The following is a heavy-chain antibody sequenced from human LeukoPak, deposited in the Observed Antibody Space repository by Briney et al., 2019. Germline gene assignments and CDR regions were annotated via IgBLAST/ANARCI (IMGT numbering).Heavy chain of an antibody. D-gene: IGHD3-3*01. Sequence: GGSLRLSCAACGFTFSSYGMHWVRQAPGKGMEWVAVIWYDGSNKYYADSVKGRFTISRDNSKNTLYLQMNSLRAEDTAVYYCARVSRPYYDFWSGYTAFDYWGQGTLVTVSS. CDR3: ARVSRPYYDFWSGYTAFDY. V-gene: IGHV3-33*01. J-gene: IGHJ4*02. CDR1: GFTFSSYG. CDR2: IWYDGSNK.